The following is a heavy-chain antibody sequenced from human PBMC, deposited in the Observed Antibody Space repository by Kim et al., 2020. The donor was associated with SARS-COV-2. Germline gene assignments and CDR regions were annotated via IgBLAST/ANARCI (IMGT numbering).Heavy chain of an antibody. D-gene: IGHD3-10*01. J-gene: IGHJ4*02. V-gene: IGHV1-2*02. CDR3: ARAVWFGADFDY. Sequence: TNYAQKFQGRVTMTRDTSISTAYMELSRLRSDDTAVYYCARAVWFGADFDYWGQGTLVTVSS. CDR2: T.